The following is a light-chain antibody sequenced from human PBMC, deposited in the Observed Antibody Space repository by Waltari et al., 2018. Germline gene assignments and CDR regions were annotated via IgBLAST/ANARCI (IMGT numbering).Light chain of an antibody. CDR1: SSDLGTYKF. CDR2: EVN. V-gene: IGLV2-8*01. J-gene: IGLJ2*01. Sequence: QSALTQPPSASGSPGQSVTISCRGSSSDLGTYKFVSWYQQHPGKSPKLIIYEVNQRPSGVPDRFSGSKSGNTASLTVSGLLPEDEADYYCSSYAGTKKLLFGGVTKLTVL. CDR3: SSYAGTKKLL.